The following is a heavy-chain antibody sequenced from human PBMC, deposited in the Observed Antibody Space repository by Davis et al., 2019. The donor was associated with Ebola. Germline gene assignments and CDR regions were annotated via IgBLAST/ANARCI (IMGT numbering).Heavy chain of an antibody. CDR2: ISSSSSTI. Sequence: PGGSLRLSCAASGFTFSSYSMNWVRQAPGKGLEWVSYISSSSSTIYYADSVKGRFTISRDNAKNSLYLQMNSLRAEDTAVYYCARFDSGFQHWGQGTLVTVSS. V-gene: IGHV3-48*04. D-gene: IGHD6-25*01. CDR1: GFTFSSYS. J-gene: IGHJ1*01. CDR3: ARFDSGFQH.